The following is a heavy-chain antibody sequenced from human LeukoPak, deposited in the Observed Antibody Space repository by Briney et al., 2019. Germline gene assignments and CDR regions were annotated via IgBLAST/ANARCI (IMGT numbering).Heavy chain of an antibody. Sequence: ASVKVSCKASGYTFTSYYMHWVRQAPGQGLEWMGIINPSGGSTSYAQKFQGRVTITTDESTSTAYMELSSLRSEDTAVYYCAKTLGYCSSTSCYRGGFDYWGQGTLVTVSS. CDR2: INPSGGST. J-gene: IGHJ4*02. CDR1: GYTFTSYY. V-gene: IGHV1-46*01. CDR3: AKTLGYCSSTSCYRGGFDY. D-gene: IGHD2-2*02.